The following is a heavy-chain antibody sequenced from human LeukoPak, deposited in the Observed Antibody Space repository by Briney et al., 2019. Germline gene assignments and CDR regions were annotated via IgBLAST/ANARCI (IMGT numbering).Heavy chain of an antibody. J-gene: IGHJ4*02. Sequence: GGSLRLSCAASGFTFSSYGMHWVRQAPGKGLEWVAFIRYDGSNKYYADSVKGRFTISRDNPKNTLYLQMNSLTVEDTAIYYCAKDRAVAVAAKIVDFWGQGTLVTVSS. V-gene: IGHV3-30*02. CDR3: AKDRAVAVAAKIVDF. CDR1: GFTFSSYG. CDR2: IRYDGSNK. D-gene: IGHD6-19*01.